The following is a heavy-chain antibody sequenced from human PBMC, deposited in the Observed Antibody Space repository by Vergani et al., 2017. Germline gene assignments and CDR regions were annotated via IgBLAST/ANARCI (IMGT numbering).Heavy chain of an antibody. V-gene: IGHV3-30-3*01. CDR1: GFTFGDHG. D-gene: IGHD2-8*02. Sequence: QVQLVESGGGLVKPGGSLRLSCAASGFTFGDHGIHWVRRAPGKGLEWVALISYDGTNKYYTNSVRGRFTISRDNSKSTLFLQMNSLRVEDMAVYYCARDRGDWRYSRYFYNYYMDVWGKGTTVTVSS. CDR3: ARDRGDWRYSRYFYNYYMDV. J-gene: IGHJ6*03. CDR2: ISYDGTNK.